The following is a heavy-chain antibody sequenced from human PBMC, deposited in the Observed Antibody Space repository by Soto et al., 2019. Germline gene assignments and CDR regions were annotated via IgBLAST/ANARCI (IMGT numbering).Heavy chain of an antibody. CDR3: ARGPIVPVPNWFDP. V-gene: IGHV1-18*01. Sequence: ASVNVSCKASDYTFNTYGISWVRQAPGQGLEWMGWISTYNGHTKYVEKFQGRLTMTTDTSTSTAYMELRSLRSDDTAVYYCARGPIVPVPNWFDPWGQGTLVTVSS. CDR1: DYTFNTYG. J-gene: IGHJ5*01. D-gene: IGHD2-8*01. CDR2: ISTYNGHT.